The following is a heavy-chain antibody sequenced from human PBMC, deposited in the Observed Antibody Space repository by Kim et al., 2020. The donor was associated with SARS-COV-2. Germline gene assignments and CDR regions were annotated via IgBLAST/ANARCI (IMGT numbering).Heavy chain of an antibody. CDR1: GFTFSACA. J-gene: IGHJ6*02. CDR3: AKDVWDDSGADA. V-gene: IGHV3-23*01. Sequence: GGSLRLSCAASGFTFSACAMTWGRQVPGKGLEWVSSISHDGTSQHYADSVKGRFTISRDDSKNTLYLRLTSLRAEDTALYYCAKDVWDDSGADAWGQG. D-gene: IGHD1-26*01. CDR2: ISHDGTSQ.